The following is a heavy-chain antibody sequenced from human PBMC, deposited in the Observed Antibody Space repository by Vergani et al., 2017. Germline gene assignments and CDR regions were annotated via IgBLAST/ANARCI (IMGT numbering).Heavy chain of an antibody. J-gene: IGHJ4*02. D-gene: IGHD3-3*01. CDR3: ARDSLIPDYFCGDYVDY. V-gene: IGHV3-21*01. CDR1: GFTFSSYS. CDR2: ISSSSSYI. Sequence: EVQLVESGGGLVKPGGSLRLSCAASGFTFSSYSMNWVRQAPGKGLEWVSSISSSSSYIYYADSVKGRFTISRDNAKNSLYLQMNSLRAEDTAVYYCARDSLIPDYFCGDYVDYWGQGTLVTVSS.